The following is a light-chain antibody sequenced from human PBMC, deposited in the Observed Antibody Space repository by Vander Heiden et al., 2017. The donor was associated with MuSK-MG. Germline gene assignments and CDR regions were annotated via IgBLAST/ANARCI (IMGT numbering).Light chain of an antibody. V-gene: IGKV1-33*01. CDR1: QDISNY. CDR3: QQYDNLIT. Sequence: DIQMTQSPSSLSASVGDRVTITCQASQDISNYLNWYQQKPGKAPKLLIYDASNLETGVPSRFSGSGSGTDFTFTISSLQHEDIETYYCQQYDNLITFGQGTRLEIK. J-gene: IGKJ5*01. CDR2: DAS.